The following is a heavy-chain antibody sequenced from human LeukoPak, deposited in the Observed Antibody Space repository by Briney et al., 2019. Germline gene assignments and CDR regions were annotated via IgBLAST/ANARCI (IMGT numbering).Heavy chain of an antibody. V-gene: IGHV3-23*01. D-gene: IGHD6-19*01. CDR3: AKSLGYRGAGYSSGWSSGY. CDR2: ISGSGGST. Sequence: GGSLRLSCAASGFTFSSYAMSWVRQAPGKGLEWVSAISGSGGSTYYADSVKGRFTISRDNSKNTLYLQMNSLRAEDTAVYYCAKSLGYRGAGYSSGWSSGYWGQGTLVTVSS. CDR1: GFTFSSYA. J-gene: IGHJ4*02.